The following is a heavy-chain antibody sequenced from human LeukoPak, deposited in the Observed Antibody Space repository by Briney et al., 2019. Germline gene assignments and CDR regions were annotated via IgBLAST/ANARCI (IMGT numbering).Heavy chain of an antibody. CDR1: GFTFSTYA. V-gene: IGHV3-23*01. CDR2: ISGSDGGT. J-gene: IGHJ4*02. Sequence: GGSLRLSCAAFGFTFSTYAMRWVRQAPGKGLGWVSSISGSDGGTYYADSVRGRFTISRDNSRNTLYLQLNSLRAEDTAVYSCAKGAEQWLVTGGFESWGQGTLVTVSS. CDR3: AKGAEQWLVTGGFES. D-gene: IGHD6-19*01.